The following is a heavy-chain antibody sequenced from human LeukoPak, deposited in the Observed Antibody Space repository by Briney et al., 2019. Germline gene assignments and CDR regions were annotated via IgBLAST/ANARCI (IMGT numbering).Heavy chain of an antibody. CDR3: ARAEYQLPYYYYGMDV. J-gene: IGHJ6*02. CDR1: GGTFSSYA. Sequence: SVKVSCKASGGTFSSYAISWVRQAPGQGLEWMGGIIPIFGTANYAQKFQGRVTITADESTSTACMELSSLRSEDTAVYYCARAEYQLPYYYYGMDVWGQGTTVTVSS. D-gene: IGHD2-2*01. CDR2: IIPIFGTA. V-gene: IGHV1-69*01.